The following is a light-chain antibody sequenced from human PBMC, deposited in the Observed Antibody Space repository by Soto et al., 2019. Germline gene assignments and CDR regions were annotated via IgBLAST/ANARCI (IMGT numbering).Light chain of an antibody. J-gene: IGLJ2*01. CDR1: SSNIGAGYD. CDR3: QSYDSSLSVVV. CDR2: GNI. Sequence: QSVLTQPPSVSGAPGQRVTISCTGSSSNIGAGYDVHWYQQLPGTAPKVLIYGNINRPSGVPDRFSGSKSGTSASLAITGLQAEDEADYYCQSYDSSLSVVVFGGGTKLTVL. V-gene: IGLV1-40*01.